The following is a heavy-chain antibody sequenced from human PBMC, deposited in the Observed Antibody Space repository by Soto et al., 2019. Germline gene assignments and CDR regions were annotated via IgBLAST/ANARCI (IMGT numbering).Heavy chain of an antibody. J-gene: IGHJ3*02. V-gene: IGHV1-69*02. CDR1: GGTFSSYT. Sequence: QVQLVQSGAEVKKPGSSVKVSCKASGGTFSSYTISWVRQAPGQGLEWMGRIIPILGIANYAQKFQGRVTITADKSTSTAYMELSSLRSEDTAVYYCARHYVVAATGDAFDIWGQGTMVTVSS. D-gene: IGHD2-15*01. CDR3: ARHYVVAATGDAFDI. CDR2: IIPILGIA.